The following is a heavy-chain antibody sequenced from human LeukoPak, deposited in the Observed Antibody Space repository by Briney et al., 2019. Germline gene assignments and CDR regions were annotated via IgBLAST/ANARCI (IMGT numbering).Heavy chain of an antibody. CDR1: GFTFSSYA. D-gene: IGHD6-19*01. CDR2: ISGSGGST. CDR3: ASSSGWYINWFDP. J-gene: IGHJ5*02. V-gene: IGHV3-23*01. Sequence: GGSLRLSCAASGFTFSSYAMSWVRQAPGKGLEWVSAISGSGGSTYYADSAKGRFTTSRDNSKNTLYLQMNSLRAEDTAVYYCASSSGWYINWFDPWGQGTLVTVSS.